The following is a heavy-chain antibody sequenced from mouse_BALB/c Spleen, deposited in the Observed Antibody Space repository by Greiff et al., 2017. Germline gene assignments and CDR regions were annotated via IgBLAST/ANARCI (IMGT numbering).Heavy chain of an antibody. CDR3: ARRGLRLYYYAMDY. Sequence: ESGPGLVKPSQSLSLTCTVTGYSITSDYAWNWIRQFPGNKLEWMGYISYSGSTSYNPSLKSRISITRDTSKNQFFLQLNSVTTEDTATYYCARRGLRLYYYAMDYWGQGTSVTVSS. D-gene: IGHD1-1*01. J-gene: IGHJ4*01. CDR2: ISYSGST. V-gene: IGHV3-2*02. CDR1: GYSITSDYA.